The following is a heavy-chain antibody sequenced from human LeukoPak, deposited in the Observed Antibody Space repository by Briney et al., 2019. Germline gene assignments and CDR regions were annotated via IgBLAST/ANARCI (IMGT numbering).Heavy chain of an antibody. CDR2: IYTSGST. D-gene: IGHD6-25*01. J-gene: IGHJ6*03. V-gene: IGHV4-4*07. CDR1: GGSISSYY. CDR3: ARTRYSSEGSYYYYMDV. Sequence: SETLSLTCTVSGGSISSYYWSWIRQPAGKGLEGIGRIYTSGSTNYNPSLKSRVTISVDKSKNQFSLKLSSVTAADTAVYYCARTRYSSEGSYYYYMDVWGKGTTVTVSS.